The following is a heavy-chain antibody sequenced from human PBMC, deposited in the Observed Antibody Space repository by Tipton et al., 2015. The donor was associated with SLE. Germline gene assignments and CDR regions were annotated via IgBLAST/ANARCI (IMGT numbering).Heavy chain of an antibody. CDR1: GFPFSSYA. CDR3: ARDSVLGRWTSVNAFDV. D-gene: IGHD2-8*02. CDR2: ISGSGGST. Sequence: LSLTCSGSGFPFSSYAMNWVRQAPGKGLEWVSGISGSGGSTYYADSVKGRFTVARDNSKNTLYLQMESLRPEDTAVYYCARDSVLGRWTSVNAFDVWGQGTMVTVSS. J-gene: IGHJ3*01. V-gene: IGHV3-23*01.